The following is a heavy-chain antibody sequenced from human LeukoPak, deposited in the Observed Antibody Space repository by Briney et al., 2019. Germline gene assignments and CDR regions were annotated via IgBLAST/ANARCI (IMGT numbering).Heavy chain of an antibody. J-gene: IGHJ4*02. V-gene: IGHV1-24*01. Sequence: ASVKVSCKVSGYTLTELSMHWVQQAPGKGLEWMGGFDPEDGETIYAQKFQGRVTMTEDTSTDTAYMELSSLRSEYTAVYYCAILPIRVGATFLLAFDYWGQGTLVTVSS. CDR1: GYTLTELS. D-gene: IGHD1-26*01. CDR3: AILPIRVGATFLLAFDY. CDR2: FDPEDGET.